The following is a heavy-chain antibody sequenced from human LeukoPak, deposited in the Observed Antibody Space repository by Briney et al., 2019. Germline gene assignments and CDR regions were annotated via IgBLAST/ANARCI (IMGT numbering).Heavy chain of an antibody. CDR3: ARDGACSPNRDPYYYYGMDV. J-gene: IGHJ6*02. V-gene: IGHV3-7*01. Sequence: GGSLRLSCAASGFTFSSYWMSWVRQAPGKGLEWVANIKQDGSEKYYVDSVKGRFTISRDNAKNSLYLQMNSLRAEDTAVYYCARDGACSPNRDPYYYYGMDVWGQGTTVTVSS. CDR2: IKQDGSEK. D-gene: IGHD2-15*01. CDR1: GFTFSSYW.